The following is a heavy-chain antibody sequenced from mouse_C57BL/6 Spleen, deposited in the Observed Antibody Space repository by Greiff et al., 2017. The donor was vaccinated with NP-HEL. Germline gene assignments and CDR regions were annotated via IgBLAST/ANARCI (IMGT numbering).Heavy chain of an antibody. J-gene: IGHJ4*01. CDR3: ARGGFNYDYENYAMDY. CDR1: GYSFTGYY. D-gene: IGHD2-4*01. V-gene: IGHV1-42*01. Sequence: EVQLQQSGPELVKPGASVKISCKASGYSFTGYYMNWVKQSPEKSLEWIGEINPSTGGTTYNQKFKAKATLTVDKSSSTAYMQLKSLTSEDSAVYYCARGGFNYDYENYAMDYWGQGTSVTVSS. CDR2: INPSTGGT.